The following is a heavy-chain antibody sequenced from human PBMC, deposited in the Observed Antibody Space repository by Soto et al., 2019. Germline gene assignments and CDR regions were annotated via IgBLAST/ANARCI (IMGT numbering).Heavy chain of an antibody. CDR1: GFTVSTKY. CDR2: IYSGGST. V-gene: IGHV3-66*01. Sequence: GGSLRLSCAASGFTVSTKYMSWVRQAPGKGLEWVSVIYSGGSTFYADSVRGRFTISRDNSKNTVNLQMNSLIAEDTAVYYCARDPWAGVYWGQGTLVTVAS. D-gene: IGHD3-10*01. CDR3: ARDPWAGVY. J-gene: IGHJ4*02.